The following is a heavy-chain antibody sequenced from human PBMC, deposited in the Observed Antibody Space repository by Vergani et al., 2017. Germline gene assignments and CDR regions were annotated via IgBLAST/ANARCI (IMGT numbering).Heavy chain of an antibody. J-gene: IGHJ4*02. CDR2: ISGSGGST. Sequence: EVQLLESGGGLVQPGGSLRLSCAASGFTFSSYAMSWVRQAPGKGLEWVSAISGSGGSTYYANSVKGRFTISRDNTKNTLYLQMNSLRAEDTALYYCARGGEYCSSTSCYTYYFDYWGQGTLVTVSS. D-gene: IGHD2-2*02. V-gene: IGHV3-23*01. CDR1: GFTFSSYA. CDR3: ARGGEYCSSTSCYTYYFDY.